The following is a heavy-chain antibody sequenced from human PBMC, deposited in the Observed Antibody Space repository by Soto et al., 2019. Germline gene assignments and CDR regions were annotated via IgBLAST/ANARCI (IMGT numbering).Heavy chain of an antibody. J-gene: IGHJ4*02. V-gene: IGHV3-53*01. CDR1: GFTVSSNY. CDR2: IYSGGST. D-gene: IGHD6-13*01. Sequence: GGSLRLSCAASGFTVSSNYMGWVRQAPGKGLEWVSVIYSGGSTYYADSVKGRFTISRDNSKNTLYLQMNSLRAEDTAVYYCARGYIAAAGIDYWGQGTLVTVSS. CDR3: ARGYIAAAGIDY.